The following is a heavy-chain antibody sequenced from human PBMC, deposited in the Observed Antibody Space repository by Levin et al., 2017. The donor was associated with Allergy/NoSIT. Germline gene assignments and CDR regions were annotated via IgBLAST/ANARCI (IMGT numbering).Heavy chain of an antibody. CDR2: VYYSGSA. V-gene: IGHV4-39*07. D-gene: IGHD2/OR15-2a*01. CDR1: GGSISSDSYY. Sequence: PSQTLSLTCTVSGGSISSDSYYWAWIRQPPGKGLEWIGSVYYSGSAYYDPSLKSRVVISIDTSKNQFSLRLNSVTAADTAVYYCAGEPNSPYYYHYGLDVWGQGTTVTVSS. CDR3: AGEPNSPYYYHYGLDV. J-gene: IGHJ6*02.